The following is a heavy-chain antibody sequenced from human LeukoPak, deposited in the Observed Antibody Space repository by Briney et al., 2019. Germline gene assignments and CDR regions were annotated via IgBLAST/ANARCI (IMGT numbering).Heavy chain of an antibody. V-gene: IGHV1-2*02. J-gene: IGHJ5*02. D-gene: IGHD3-10*01. Sequence: ASVKVSCKASGYTFINHYIHWVRQAPGQGLEWMGWINPNSGDTNYAQKFQGRVTMTADTSMTTAYMEVSRLRSDDTAVYYCVRDRITIVRGVLNDFYPWGQGTLVTVSS. CDR1: GYTFINHY. CDR2: INPNSGDT. CDR3: VRDRITIVRGVLNDFYP.